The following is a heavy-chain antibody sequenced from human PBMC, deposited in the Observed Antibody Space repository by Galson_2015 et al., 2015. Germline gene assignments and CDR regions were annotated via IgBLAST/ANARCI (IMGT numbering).Heavy chain of an antibody. CDR3: ARASSGWYGGIDY. J-gene: IGHJ4*02. Sequence: YYWSWIRQPPGPVLEWIGYIYYSGITNYNPSLKSRVTISVDTSKNQFSLKLSSVTAADTAVYYCARASSGWYGGIDYWGQGTLVTDSS. CDR2: IYYSGIT. V-gene: IGHV4-59*01. D-gene: IGHD6-19*01. CDR1: YY.